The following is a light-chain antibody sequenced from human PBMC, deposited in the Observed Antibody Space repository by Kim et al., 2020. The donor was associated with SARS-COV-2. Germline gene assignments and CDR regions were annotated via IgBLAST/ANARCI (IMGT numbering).Light chain of an antibody. V-gene: IGKV3-11*01. CDR2: DAS. CDR1: QSVSSY. Sequence: EIVLTQSPATLSLSPGERATLSCRASQSVSSYLAWYQQKPGQAPRLLIYDASNRATGIPARFSGSGSGTDFTLTINSLESEDSAVYYCQQRSNWPPISFGQGTRLEIK. J-gene: IGKJ5*01. CDR3: QQRSNWPPIS.